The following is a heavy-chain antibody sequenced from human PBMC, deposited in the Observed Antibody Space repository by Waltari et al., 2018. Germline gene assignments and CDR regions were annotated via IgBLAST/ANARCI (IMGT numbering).Heavy chain of an antibody. Sequence: EVQLVQSGAEVKKPGESLRIPCPAFGYSLTNYSLTWVRQMPGKGLAWMGRIDPSDSYTNYSPSFQGHVTISADNSINTAYLHWSSLKASDTAMYYCASGYYYDSSGFWFDPWGQGTLVTVSS. CDR2: IDPSDSYT. CDR3: ASGYYYDSSGFWFDP. J-gene: IGHJ5*02. CDR1: GYSLTNYS. V-gene: IGHV5-10-1*03. D-gene: IGHD3-22*01.